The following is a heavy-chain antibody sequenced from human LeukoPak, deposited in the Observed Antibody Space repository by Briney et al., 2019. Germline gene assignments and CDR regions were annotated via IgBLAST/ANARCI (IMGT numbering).Heavy chain of an antibody. CDR1: EFTFSNYC. J-gene: IGHJ4*02. CDR2: ISSSSGYM. D-gene: IGHD6-13*01. CDR3: AREGLAAAEY. V-gene: IGHV3-21*01. Sequence: GGSLRLSCAASEFTFSNYCMNWVRQAPGRGLEWVSSISSSSGYMYYADSVKGRFTISRDNAKNSLFLQMNSLRAEDTAVYYCAREGLAAAEYWGQGTLVTVSS.